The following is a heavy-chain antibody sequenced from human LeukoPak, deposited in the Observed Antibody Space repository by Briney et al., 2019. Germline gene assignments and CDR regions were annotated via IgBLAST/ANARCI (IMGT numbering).Heavy chain of an antibody. CDR3: ARRYCSGGSCYPFDY. Sequence: INPNSGGTNYAQKFQGRVTMTRDTSISTAYMELSRLRSDDTAVYYCARRYCSGGSCYPFDYWGQGTLVTVSS. CDR2: INPNSGGT. D-gene: IGHD2-15*01. V-gene: IGHV1-2*02. J-gene: IGHJ4*02.